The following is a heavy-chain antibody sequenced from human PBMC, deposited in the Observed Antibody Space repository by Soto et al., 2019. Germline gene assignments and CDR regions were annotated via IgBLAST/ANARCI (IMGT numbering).Heavy chain of an antibody. CDR1: GFSLSTSGLG. Sequence: QITLKESGPTLVKPTQTLTLTCTFSGFSLSTSGLGVGWIRQPPGKALEWLALIYWNDDKRYSPSLKNRLTNPRDTYKNQVVPTVTNLAPVDPATYYCARRDTPPPGPYFGPWGQGTLVTVSS. D-gene: IGHD3-10*01. J-gene: IGHJ5*02. CDR2: IYWNDDK. V-gene: IGHV2-5*01. CDR3: ARRDTPPPGPYFGP.